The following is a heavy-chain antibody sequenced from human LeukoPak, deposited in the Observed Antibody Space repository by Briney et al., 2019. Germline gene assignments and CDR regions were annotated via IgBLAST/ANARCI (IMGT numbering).Heavy chain of an antibody. D-gene: IGHD1-26*01. J-gene: IGHJ5*02. CDR2: TRYDGGNK. CDR3: ARDLTSGSFDP. Sequence: GGSLRLSCAASGFTFSDYGMHWVRQAPGKGLEWVAFTRYDGGNKYYADSVKGRFTISRDNSKNTLYLQMNSLRDEDTAVYYCARDLTSGSFDPWGQGTLVTVSS. CDR1: GFTFSDYG. V-gene: IGHV3-30*02.